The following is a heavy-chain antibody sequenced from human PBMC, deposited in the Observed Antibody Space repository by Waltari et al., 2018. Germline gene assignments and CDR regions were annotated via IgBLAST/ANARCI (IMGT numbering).Heavy chain of an antibody. V-gene: IGHV5-51*03. J-gene: IGHJ5*02. CDR3: ARLGREYSGYDPNPNWFDP. CDR1: GYRFTSYW. D-gene: IGHD5-12*01. CDR2: IYPGDSDT. Sequence: EVQLVQSGAEVKKPGESLKISCKGSGYRFTSYWIGWVRQMPGKGLEWMGIIYPGDSDTRYSPSFQGQVTISADKSISTAYLQWSSLKASDTAMYYCARLGREYSGYDPNPNWFDPWGQGTLDTVSS.